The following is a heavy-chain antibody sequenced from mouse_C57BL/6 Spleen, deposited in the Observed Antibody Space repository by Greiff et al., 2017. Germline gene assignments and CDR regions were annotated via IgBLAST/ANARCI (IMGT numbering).Heavy chain of an antibody. CDR1: GYTFTDYY. CDR2: INPNNGGT. Sequence: VQLQQSGPELVKPGASVKISCKASGYTFTDYYMNWVKQSHGKSLEWIGDINPNNGGTSYNQKFKGKATLTVDKSSSTAYMELRSLTSEDSAVYYCARRDDGYSPFFDYWGQGTTLTVSS. J-gene: IGHJ2*01. D-gene: IGHD2-3*01. V-gene: IGHV1-26*01. CDR3: ARRDDGYSPFFDY.